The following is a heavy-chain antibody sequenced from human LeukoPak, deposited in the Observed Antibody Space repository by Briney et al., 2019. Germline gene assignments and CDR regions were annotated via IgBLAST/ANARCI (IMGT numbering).Heavy chain of an antibody. Sequence: PGGSLRLSCAASGFTFSTYTMHWVRQPPGKGLEWVAVISYDGSNKYYADSVKGRFTISRDNSKNTLYQQMNSLRADDTAVYYCARVAEAAAFDYWGQGTLVTVSS. J-gene: IGHJ4*02. CDR3: ARVAEAAAFDY. CDR2: ISYDGSNK. V-gene: IGHV3-30*04. D-gene: IGHD6-13*01. CDR1: GFTFSTYT.